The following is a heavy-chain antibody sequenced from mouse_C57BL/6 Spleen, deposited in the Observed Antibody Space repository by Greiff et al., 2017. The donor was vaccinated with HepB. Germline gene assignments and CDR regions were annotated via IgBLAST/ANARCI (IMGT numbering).Heavy chain of an antibody. CDR1: GFTLSDYG. D-gene: IGHD4-1*01. CDR3: ARSLTGAYYFDY. J-gene: IGHJ2*01. Sequence: EVQVVESGGGLVKPGGSLKLSCAASGFTLSDYGMHWVRQAPEKGLEWVAYISSGSSTIYYADTVKGRFTISRDNAKNTLFLQMTSLRSEDTAMYYCARSLTGAYYFDYWGQGTTLTVSS. V-gene: IGHV5-17*01. CDR2: ISSGSSTI.